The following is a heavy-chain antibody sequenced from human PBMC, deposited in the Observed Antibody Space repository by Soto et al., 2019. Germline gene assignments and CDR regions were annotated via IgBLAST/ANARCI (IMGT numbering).Heavy chain of an antibody. Sequence: PGGSLRLSCAASGFTFSSYGMHWVRQAPGKGLEWVAVIWYDGSNKYYADSVKGRFTISRDNSKNTLYLQMNSLRAEDTAVYYCARFLQPPSRYYYYYGMDVWGQGTTVTVSS. D-gene: IGHD4-4*01. J-gene: IGHJ6*02. CDR1: GFTFSSYG. CDR2: IWYDGSNK. V-gene: IGHV3-33*01. CDR3: ARFLQPPSRYYYYYGMDV.